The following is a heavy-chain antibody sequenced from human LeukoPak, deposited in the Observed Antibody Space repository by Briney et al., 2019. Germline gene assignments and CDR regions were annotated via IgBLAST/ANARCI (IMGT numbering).Heavy chain of an antibody. Sequence: ASVKVSCKASGYTFTSYYMHWVRQAPGQGLEWMGVINLNGGSTTYAQKFQGRVTMTRDRSTTTVYMELSSLRSEDTAVYYCARDPSGSWQWFDYWGQGTLVTVSS. CDR1: GYTFTSYY. J-gene: IGHJ4*02. CDR3: ARDPSGSWQWFDY. D-gene: IGHD1-26*01. V-gene: IGHV1-46*01. CDR2: INLNGGST.